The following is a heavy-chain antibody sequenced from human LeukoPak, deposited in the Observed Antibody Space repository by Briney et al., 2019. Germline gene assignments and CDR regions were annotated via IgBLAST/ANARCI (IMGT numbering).Heavy chain of an antibody. CDR1: GFTFSSYW. CDR2: IKQDGSEK. J-gene: IGHJ3*02. Sequence: PGGSLRLSCAASGFTFSSYWMSWVRQAPGKGLEWVANIKQDGSEKYYVDSVKGRFTISRDNAKNSLYLQMNSLRAEDTAVYYCARESLPRLVIYAFDIWGQGTMVTVSS. V-gene: IGHV3-7*01. CDR3: ARESLPRLVIYAFDI. D-gene: IGHD3-9*01.